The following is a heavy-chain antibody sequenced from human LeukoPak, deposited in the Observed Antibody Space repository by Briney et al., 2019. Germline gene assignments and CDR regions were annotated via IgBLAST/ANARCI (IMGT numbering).Heavy chain of an antibody. CDR3: ARSSVAISTGIKVDY. D-gene: IGHD3-3*01. CDR1: GFTFSSYS. Sequence: PGGSLRLSCAASGFTFSSYSMNWVRQAPGKGLEWVSSISSSSSYIYYADSVKGRFTISRDNAKNSLYLQMNSLRAEDTAVYYCARSSVAISTGIKVDYWGQGTLVTVSS. J-gene: IGHJ4*02. CDR2: ISSSSSYI. V-gene: IGHV3-21*04.